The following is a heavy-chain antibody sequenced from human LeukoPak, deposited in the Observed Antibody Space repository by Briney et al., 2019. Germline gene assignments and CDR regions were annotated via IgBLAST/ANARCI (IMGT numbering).Heavy chain of an antibody. Sequence: GECLKISCKGSGYSFTNYWIGWVRQMPGKGLEWMGIIFPGDSDTRYSPSFQGQVTISADKSFSSAYLQWSSLKASDTAMYYCARSPMRDGFNYEAFDIWGQGTMVTVSS. D-gene: IGHD5-24*01. CDR1: GYSFTNYW. J-gene: IGHJ3*02. CDR3: ARSPMRDGFNYEAFDI. CDR2: IFPGDSDT. V-gene: IGHV5-51*01.